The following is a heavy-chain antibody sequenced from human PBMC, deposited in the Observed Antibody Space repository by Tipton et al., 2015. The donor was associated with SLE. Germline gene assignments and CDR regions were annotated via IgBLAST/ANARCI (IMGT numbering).Heavy chain of an antibody. D-gene: IGHD3-22*01. CDR2: IYHSGIT. CDR3: ARHFPRHYDSRTYSEAFDI. CDR1: DYSISSGYY. J-gene: IGHJ3*02. V-gene: IGHV4-38-2*01. Sequence: TLSLTCAVSDYSISSGYYWGWLRRPPGRGLEWIGNIYHSGITYYNPSLKSRVTISLDTSKNQFSLKLTSVTAADTAVYYCARHFPRHYDSRTYSEAFDIWGQGTMVTVSS.